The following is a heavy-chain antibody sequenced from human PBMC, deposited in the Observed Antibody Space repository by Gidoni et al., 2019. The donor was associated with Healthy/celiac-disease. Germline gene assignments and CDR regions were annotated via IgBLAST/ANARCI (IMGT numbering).Heavy chain of an antibody. CDR3: ASGLGDPYSSPNAAVTPSYFDY. D-gene: IGHD6-13*01. Sequence: EVQLLESGGGLVQPGGSLRLSCAASGFTFSSYAMSWVRQAPGKGLEWVAAISGSGGSTYYADSVKGRFTISRDNSKNTLYLQMNSLRAEDTAVYYCASGLGDPYSSPNAAVTPSYFDYWGQGTLVTVSS. J-gene: IGHJ4*02. CDR2: ISGSGGST. V-gene: IGHV3-23*01. CDR1: GFTFSSYA.